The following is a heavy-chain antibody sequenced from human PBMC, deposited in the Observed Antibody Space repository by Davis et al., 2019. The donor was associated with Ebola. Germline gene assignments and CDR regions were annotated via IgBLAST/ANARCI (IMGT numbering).Heavy chain of an antibody. CDR2: IYYSGST. CDR1: GGSISSYY. CDR3: ASLDVYYYGMDV. Sequence: MPGGSLRLSCTVSGGSISSYYWSWIRQPPGKGLEWIGYIYYSGSTNYNPSLKSRVTISVDTSKNQFSLKLSSVTAADTAVYYCASLDVYYYGMDVWGQGTTVTVSS. V-gene: IGHV4-59*01. J-gene: IGHJ6*02. D-gene: IGHD3/OR15-3a*01.